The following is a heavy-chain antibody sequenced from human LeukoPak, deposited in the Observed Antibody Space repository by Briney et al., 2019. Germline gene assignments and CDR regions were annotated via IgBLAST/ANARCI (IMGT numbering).Heavy chain of an antibody. V-gene: IGHV3-30*04. D-gene: IGHD3-9*01. CDR3: ARVQSDYDILTGYYYYFDY. J-gene: IGHJ4*02. Sequence: GGSLRLSCAASGFTFSSYAMHWVRQAPGKGLEWVAVISYDGSNKYYADSVKGRFTISRDNSKNTLYLQMNSLRAEDTAVYYCARVQSDYDILTGYYYYFDYWGQGTLVTVSS. CDR1: GFTFSSYA. CDR2: ISYDGSNK.